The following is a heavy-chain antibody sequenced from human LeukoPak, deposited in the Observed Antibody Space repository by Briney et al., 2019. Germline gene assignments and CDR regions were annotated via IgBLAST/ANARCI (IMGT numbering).Heavy chain of an antibody. Sequence: GGALRLSCVASGFTFSSYWMNWVRQAPGKGPEWVANIKQDGRVEYYVDSVKGQFTISRDNAQNSLYLQMNSLRAEDTAVYYCARDFSSSGGMDVWGQGTTVTVSS. J-gene: IGHJ6*02. V-gene: IGHV3-7*05. D-gene: IGHD6-6*01. CDR1: GFTFSSYW. CDR2: IKQDGRVE. CDR3: ARDFSSSGGMDV.